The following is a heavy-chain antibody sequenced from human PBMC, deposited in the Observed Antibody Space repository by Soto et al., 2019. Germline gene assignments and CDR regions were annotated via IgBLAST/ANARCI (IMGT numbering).Heavy chain of an antibody. CDR2: ISYDGSYT. Sequence: QVHLVESGGGVVQPGGSLRLSCVDSGFTFSNYAMHWVRQAPGKGLECVAKISYDGSYTNYADSVKGRFTVSRDNSKNTLDLQMNSLRAEDTAVYFCARELAGAGTAIKFFDHWGQGTLVTVSS. CDR3: ARELAGAGTAIKFFDH. J-gene: IGHJ4*02. D-gene: IGHD6-19*01. V-gene: IGHV3-30-3*01. CDR1: GFTFSNYA.